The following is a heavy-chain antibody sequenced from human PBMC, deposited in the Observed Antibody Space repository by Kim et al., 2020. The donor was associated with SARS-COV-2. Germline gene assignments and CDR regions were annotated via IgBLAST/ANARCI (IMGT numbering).Heavy chain of an antibody. D-gene: IGHD3-10*01. CDR3: ARKEGVRGHYGMDV. CDR2: IYYSGST. CDR1: GGSISSYY. V-gene: IGHV4-59*01. Sequence: SETLSLTCTVSGGSISSYYWSWIRQPPGKGLEWIGYIYYSGSTNYNPSLKSRVTISVDTSKNQFSLKLSSVTAADTAVYYCARKEGVRGHYGMDVWGQGTTVTVSS. J-gene: IGHJ6*02.